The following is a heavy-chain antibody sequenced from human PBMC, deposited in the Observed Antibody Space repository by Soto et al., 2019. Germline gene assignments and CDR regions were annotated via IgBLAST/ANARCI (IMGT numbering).Heavy chain of an antibody. J-gene: IGHJ6*02. CDR3: AYLPCSGGSCYWFSYSGMDV. D-gene: IGHD2-15*01. V-gene: IGHV2-5*02. CDR2: IYWDDDK. Sequence: QITLKESGPTLVKPTQTLTLTCTFSGFSLSTSGVGVAWIRQPPGKALEWLALIYWDDDKRYRPSLETRLTITKDTSKNQVVLTMTNMASVDTATYYRAYLPCSGGSCYWFSYSGMDVWGQGTTVTVSS. CDR1: GFSLSTSGVG.